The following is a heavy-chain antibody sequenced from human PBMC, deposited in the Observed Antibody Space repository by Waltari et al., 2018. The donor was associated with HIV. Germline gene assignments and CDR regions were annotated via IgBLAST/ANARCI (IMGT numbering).Heavy chain of an antibody. V-gene: IGHV3-72*01. CDR3: TTSAIGNIFDN. CDR2: IRNKPSSYTT. Sequence: EVQLVESGGGLVQPGGSLRLACAASGLAFSAYHMDWVRPAPGKGLEWVGRIRNKPSSYTTEYAASVKGRFSISRDDSRNALYLQMNSLKTEDTAVYYCTTSAIGNIFDNWGQGTLVTVSS. D-gene: IGHD1-1*01. CDR1: GLAFSAYH. J-gene: IGHJ4*02.